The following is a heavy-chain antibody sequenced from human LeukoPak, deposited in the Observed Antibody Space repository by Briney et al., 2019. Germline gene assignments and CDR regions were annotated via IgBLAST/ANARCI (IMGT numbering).Heavy chain of an antibody. CDR1: GFTFSSYA. CDR2: ISGSGGST. V-gene: IGHV3-23*01. CDR3: AKDRGDHYYYYYMDV. J-gene: IGHJ6*03. Sequence: PGGSLRLSCAASGFTFSSYAMSWVRQAPGKGLEWVSAISGSGGSTYYADSVKGRFTISRDNSKNTLYLQMNSLRAEDTAVYYCAKDRGDHYYYYYMDVWGKGTTVTVSS.